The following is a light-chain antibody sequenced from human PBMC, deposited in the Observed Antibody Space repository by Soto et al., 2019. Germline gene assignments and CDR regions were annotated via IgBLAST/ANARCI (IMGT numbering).Light chain of an antibody. Sequence: EIVLTQSPGTLSLSPGERTTLSCRASQSVSSNFLDWYQQKPGQAPRLLIYGASSRATGIPDRFSGSGSGTEFTLTISSLQSEDFSGYYCHQRSNWTPDTVGQGTRREIK. CDR1: QSVSSNF. CDR2: GAS. CDR3: HQRSNWTPDT. J-gene: IGKJ5*01. V-gene: IGKV3D-20*02.